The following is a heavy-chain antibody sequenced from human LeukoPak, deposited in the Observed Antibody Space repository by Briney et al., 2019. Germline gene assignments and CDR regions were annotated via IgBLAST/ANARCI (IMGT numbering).Heavy chain of an antibody. J-gene: IGHJ4*02. CDR1: GVSISSNNYY. CDR2: IYYGGYT. V-gene: IGHV4-39*01. CDR3: QSRFLEWLLDY. D-gene: IGHD3-3*01. Sequence: SETLSLTCTVSGVSISSNNYYWGWIRQPPGKGLEWIGSIYYGGYTYYNPSLKSRVTISVDASKNQFSLKLSSVTAADTAIYYCQSRFLEWLLDYWGQGTLVTVSS.